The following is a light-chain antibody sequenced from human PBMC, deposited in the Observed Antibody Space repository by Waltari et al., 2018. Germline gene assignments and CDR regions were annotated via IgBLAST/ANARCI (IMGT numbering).Light chain of an antibody. J-gene: IGLJ2*01. CDR3: SSYGRSTTWV. Sequence: QAALTQSPSVSGSPGQSVTISCTGTSSDIGGYNRVSWYQQHPGKAPKLLIYEVIKRPSGVSDRFSGSKSANTASLTISGLQAEDGADYICSSYGRSTTWVFGGGTRLTVL. CDR2: EVI. V-gene: IGLV2-14*01. CDR1: SSDIGGYNR.